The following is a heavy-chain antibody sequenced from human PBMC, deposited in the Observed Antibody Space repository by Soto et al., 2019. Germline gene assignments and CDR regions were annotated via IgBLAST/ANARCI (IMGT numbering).Heavy chain of an antibody. V-gene: IGHV1-46*01. Sequence: GASVKVSCKASGYTFTSYYMHWVRQAPGQGLEWMGIINPSGGSTSYAQKFQGRVTMTRDTSTSTVYMELSSLRSEDTAVYYCARDSVYIDFGVVILDYWGQGTLVTVSS. D-gene: IGHD3-3*01. CDR3: ARDSVYIDFGVVILDY. CDR1: GYTFTSYY. CDR2: INPSGGST. J-gene: IGHJ4*02.